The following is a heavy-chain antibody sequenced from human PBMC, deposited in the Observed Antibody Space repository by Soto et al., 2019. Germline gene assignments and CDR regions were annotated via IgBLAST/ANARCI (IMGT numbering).Heavy chain of an antibody. J-gene: IGHJ3*01. CDR1: GDSRTIGGHY. Sequence: SETLSLTCSVSGDSRTIGGHYWTWIRQHPGKGLEWIGYIYHSGSTYYSPSLKSRVTISVDTSENQFSLKLTSMTAADTAVYYCARGGDGFDLWGQGKMVTISS. V-gene: IGHV4-31*03. CDR3: ARGGDGFDL. CDR2: IYHSGST.